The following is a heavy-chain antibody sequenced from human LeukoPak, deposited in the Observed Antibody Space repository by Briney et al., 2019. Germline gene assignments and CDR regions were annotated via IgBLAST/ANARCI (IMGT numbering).Heavy chain of an antibody. CDR2: IYYTGST. CDR1: GGSISSYY. D-gene: IGHD3-16*02. J-gene: IGHJ4*02. Sequence: SETLSLTCTVSGGSISSYYWSWIRQPPGKGLEWIGYIYYTGSTNYNPSLKSRVTISVDTSKNQFSLKLSSVTAADTAVYYCARGKGIIENYFDYWGQGTLVTVSS. V-gene: IGHV4-59*01. CDR3: ARGKGIIENYFDY.